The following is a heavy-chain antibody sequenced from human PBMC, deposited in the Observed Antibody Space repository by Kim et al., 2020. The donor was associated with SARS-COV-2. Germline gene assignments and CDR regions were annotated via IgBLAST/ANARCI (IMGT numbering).Heavy chain of an antibody. CDR2: INGNSAII. CDR1: GFTFSTYS. Sequence: GGSLRLSCAASGFTFSTYSLTWVHQAPGKGLEWVSYINGNSAIIHYADSVKGRFTISRDNAKNSVFLQMNSLRGDDTAVYFCVRAGHYDSSGYLRDFDYWGQGTMVTASS. CDR3: VRAGHYDSSGYLRDFDY. J-gene: IGHJ4*02. V-gene: IGHV3-48*04. D-gene: IGHD3-22*01.